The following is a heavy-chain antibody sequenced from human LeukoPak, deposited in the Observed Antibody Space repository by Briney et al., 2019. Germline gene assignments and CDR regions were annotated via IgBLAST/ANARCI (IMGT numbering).Heavy chain of an antibody. V-gene: IGHV1-2*02. CDR2: INPNSGGT. CDR3: ARGHDDFWSGYSTYGMDV. D-gene: IGHD3-3*01. J-gene: IGHJ6*02. CDR1: GYTFTGYY. Sequence: ASVKVSCKASGYTFTGYYMHRVRQAPGQGLEWMGWINPNSGGTNYAQKFQGRVTMTRDTSISTAYMELSRLRSDDTAVYYCARGHDDFWSGYSTYGMDVWGQGTTVTVSS.